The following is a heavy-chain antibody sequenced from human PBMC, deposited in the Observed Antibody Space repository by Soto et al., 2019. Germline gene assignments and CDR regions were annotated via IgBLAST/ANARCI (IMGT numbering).Heavy chain of an antibody. J-gene: IGHJ4*02. CDR1: GGSVSSGSYY. V-gene: IGHV4-61*01. Sequence: SETLSLTCTVSGGSVSSGSYYWSWIRQPPGKGMEWIGYIYYSGSTNYNPSLKSRVTISVDTSKNHFSLTLSSVTAADTVVYYCAREVDYYDSSGLDYWGQGTLVTVSS. D-gene: IGHD3-22*01. CDR2: IYYSGST. CDR3: AREVDYYDSSGLDY.